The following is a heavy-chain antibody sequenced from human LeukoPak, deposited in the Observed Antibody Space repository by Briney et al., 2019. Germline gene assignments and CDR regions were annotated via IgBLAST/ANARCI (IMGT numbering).Heavy chain of an antibody. CDR3: ARRITVFGVAVTYYMDV. CDR2: ISSSGNTI. D-gene: IGHD3-3*01. CDR1: GFTFSSYS. V-gene: IGHV3-48*01. J-gene: IGHJ6*03. Sequence: GGSLRLSCAASGFTFSSYSMNWVRQAPGKGLELVSHISSSGNTIYYIDSVKGRFTISRDYAKRSLYLRMNNLRADDTAVYYCARRITVFGVAVTYYMDVWGKGTTVTVSS.